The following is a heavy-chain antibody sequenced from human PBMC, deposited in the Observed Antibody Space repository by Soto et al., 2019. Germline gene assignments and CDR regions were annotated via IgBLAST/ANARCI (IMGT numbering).Heavy chain of an antibody. J-gene: IGHJ6*02. CDR1: GGSISSSSYY. CDR2: IYYSGST. Sequence: ETLSLTCTVSGGSISSSSYYWGWIRQPPGKGLEWIGSIYYSGSTYYNPSLKSRVTISVDTSKNQFSLKLSSVTAADTAVYYCARQNPANYYYYGMDVWGQGTTV. V-gene: IGHV4-39*01. CDR3: ARQNPANYYYYGMDV.